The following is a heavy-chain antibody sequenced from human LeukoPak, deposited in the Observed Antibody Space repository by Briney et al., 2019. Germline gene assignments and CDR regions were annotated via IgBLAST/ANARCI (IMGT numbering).Heavy chain of an antibody. D-gene: IGHD3-16*01. CDR1: GGSITSYY. J-gene: IGHJ4*02. CDR2: FYISENT. V-gene: IGHV4-4*07. CDR3: ARGSYGHIDH. Sequence: SETLSLTCTVSGGSITSYYWMWIRQPAGKGLEWIGRFYISENTKQYRPSLQTRVTVSPDTSKNQFSLKLNSLTAADTAVYYCARGSYGHIDHWGQGTLVTVSS.